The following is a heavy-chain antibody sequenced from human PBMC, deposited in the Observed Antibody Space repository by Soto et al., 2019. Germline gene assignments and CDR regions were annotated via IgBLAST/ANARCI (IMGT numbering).Heavy chain of an antibody. J-gene: IGHJ6*02. CDR2: ISTYNGDA. CDR1: GYTFSTSG. Sequence: QAQLEQSGAEVKKPGASVKVSCKSSGYTFSTSGISWVRQAPGQGLEWMGWISTYNGDANYAQRFQGRVTMTTDTSTSTTFMELRSLRSDETAVYYCAREGPRPYYYYGMDVWGQGTTVTVSS. V-gene: IGHV1-18*01. D-gene: IGHD6-6*01. CDR3: AREGPRPYYYYGMDV.